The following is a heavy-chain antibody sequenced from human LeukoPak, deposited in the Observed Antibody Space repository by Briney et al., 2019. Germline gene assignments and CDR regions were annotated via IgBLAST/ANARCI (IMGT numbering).Heavy chain of an antibody. J-gene: IGHJ1*01. Sequence: GGSLRLSCAASGFTFSDYYMSWIRQAPGKGLEWVSYISSSGSTIYYADSVKGRFTISRDNAKNSLYLQMNSLRAEDTAVYYCAKTYSSSWYRAEYFQHWGQGTLVTVSS. V-gene: IGHV3-11*01. D-gene: IGHD6-13*01. CDR2: ISSSGSTI. CDR1: GFTFSDYY. CDR3: AKTYSSSWYRAEYFQH.